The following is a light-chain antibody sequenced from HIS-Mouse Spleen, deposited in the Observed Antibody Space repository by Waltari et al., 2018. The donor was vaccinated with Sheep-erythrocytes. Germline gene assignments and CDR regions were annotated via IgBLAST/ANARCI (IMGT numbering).Light chain of an antibody. CDR1: SSDVGGYNY. J-gene: IGLJ2*01. CDR3: CSYAGSYSVV. CDR2: DVS. Sequence: QSALTQPRSVSGSPGQSVTISCTGTSSDVGGYNYVSCYQQHPGKAPKLMIYDVSKRPSGVPDRFSVSKSGNTASLTISGLQAEDEADYYCCSYAGSYSVVFGGGTKLTVL. V-gene: IGLV2-11*01.